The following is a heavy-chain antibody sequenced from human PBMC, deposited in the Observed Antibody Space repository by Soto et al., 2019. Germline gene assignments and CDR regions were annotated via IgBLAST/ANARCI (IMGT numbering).Heavy chain of an antibody. D-gene: IGHD1-26*01. CDR3: ARGRGGGSSPGNYYYYYGMDV. CDR1: GGSFSGYY. V-gene: IGHV4-34*01. Sequence: PSETLSLTCAVYGGSFSGYYWSWIRQPPGKGLEWIGEINHSGSTNYNPSLKSRVTISLDTSKNQFSLKLSSVPAADTAVYYCARGRGGGSSPGNYYYYYGMDVWGQGTTVTVSS. J-gene: IGHJ6*02. CDR2: INHSGST.